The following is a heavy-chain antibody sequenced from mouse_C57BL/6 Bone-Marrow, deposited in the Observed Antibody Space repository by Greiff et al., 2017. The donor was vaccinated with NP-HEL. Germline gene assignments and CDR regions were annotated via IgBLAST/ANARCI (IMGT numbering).Heavy chain of an antibody. Sequence: VQLQQPGAELVKPGASVKLSCKASGYTFTSYWMHWVKQRPGQGLEWIGMIHPNSGSTNYNEKFKSKATLTVDTSSNTAYLQLSSLTSEDTAVYYCARSLYGYDGPLFAYWGQGTLVTVSA. CDR3: ARSLYGYDGPLFAY. J-gene: IGHJ3*01. D-gene: IGHD2-2*01. CDR1: GYTFTSYW. CDR2: IHPNSGST. V-gene: IGHV1-64*01.